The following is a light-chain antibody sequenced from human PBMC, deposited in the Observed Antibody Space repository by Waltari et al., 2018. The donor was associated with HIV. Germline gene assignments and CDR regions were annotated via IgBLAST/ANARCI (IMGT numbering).Light chain of an antibody. CDR1: SSNIGNNA. CDR3: AAAWDDSLNGPV. Sequence: QSVLTQPPSVSEAPRQRVTISCSGSSSNIGNNAVNWYQQLPGKAPKLLIYYDDLLPSGVSDRFSGSKSGTSASLAISWLQSEDEADYYCAAAWDDSLNGPVFGGGTKLTVL. CDR2: YDD. V-gene: IGLV1-36*01. J-gene: IGLJ2*01.